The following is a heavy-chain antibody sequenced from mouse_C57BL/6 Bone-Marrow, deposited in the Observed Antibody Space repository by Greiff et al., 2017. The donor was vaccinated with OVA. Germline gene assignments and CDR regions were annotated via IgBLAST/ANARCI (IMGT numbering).Heavy chain of an antibody. J-gene: IGHJ2*01. D-gene: IGHD2-12*01. CDR1: GYTFTSYW. CDR3: VRKTTGY. V-gene: IGHV1-50*01. CDR2: IDPSDSYT. Sequence: QVQLQQPGAELVKPGASVKLSCKASGYTFTSYWMQWVKQRPGQGLEWIGEIDPSDSYTNYNQKFKGKATLTVDTSSSTAYMQLSSLTSEDSAVYYCVRKTTGYWGQGTTLTVSS.